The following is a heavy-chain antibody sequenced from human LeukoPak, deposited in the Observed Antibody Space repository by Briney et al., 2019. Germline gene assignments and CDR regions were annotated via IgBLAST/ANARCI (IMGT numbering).Heavy chain of an antibody. V-gene: IGHV1-8*01. J-gene: IGHJ6*02. Sequence: ASVKVSCKASGYTFTSYDINWVRQATGQGLEWMGWMNPNSGNTGYAQKFQGRVTMTRNTSISTAYMELSSLRSEDTAVYYCARTVWKTSPQKLEYYYDSSGYYYAHFGDYGMDVWGQGTTVTVSS. CDR1: GYTFTSYD. CDR3: ARTVWKTSPQKLEYYYDSSGYYYAHFGDYGMDV. CDR2: MNPNSGNT. D-gene: IGHD3-22*01.